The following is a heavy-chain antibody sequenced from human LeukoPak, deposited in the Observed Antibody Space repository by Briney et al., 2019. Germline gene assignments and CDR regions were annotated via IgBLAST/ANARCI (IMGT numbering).Heavy chain of an antibody. V-gene: IGHV3-11*01. CDR2: ISSSGSTI. J-gene: IGHJ4*02. CDR1: GFTFSNYA. D-gene: IGHD4-17*01. CDR3: ARVWAVTTDFDY. Sequence: GGSLRLSCAASGFTFSNYAMSWIRQAPGKGLEWVSYISSSGSTIYYADSVKGRFTISRDNAKNSLYLQMNSLRAEDTAVYYCARVWAVTTDFDYWGQGTLVTVSS.